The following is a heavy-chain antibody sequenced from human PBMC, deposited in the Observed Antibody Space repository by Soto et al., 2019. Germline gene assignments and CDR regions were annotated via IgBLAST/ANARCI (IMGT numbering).Heavy chain of an antibody. CDR1: GGSIISGGYY. J-gene: IGHJ3*02. D-gene: IGHD2-15*01. CDR3: ARGRDGDSIASGSFDI. Sequence: SQTLSLTCTVSGGSIISGGYYWSWIRQHPGKGMEWIGYIYYSGSTYYNPSLKSRVTISVDTSKNQFSLKLSSVTAADTAVYYCARGRDGDSIASGSFDIWGQGKMVP. V-gene: IGHV4-31*03. CDR2: IYYSGST.